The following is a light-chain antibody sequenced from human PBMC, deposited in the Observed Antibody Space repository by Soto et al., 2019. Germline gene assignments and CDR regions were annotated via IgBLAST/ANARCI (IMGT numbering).Light chain of an antibody. V-gene: IGLV2-8*01. Sequence: QSALTQPPSASGSPGQSVTISCTGTSSDVGTHGYVSWYQQHAGKAPKLMIYDVTKRPSGVPDRFSGSKSANTASLPVSGLQAEDEADYYCMCYAGGNNWVFGGGTKLTVL. CDR3: MCYAGGNNWV. J-gene: IGLJ3*02. CDR1: SSDVGTHGY. CDR2: DVT.